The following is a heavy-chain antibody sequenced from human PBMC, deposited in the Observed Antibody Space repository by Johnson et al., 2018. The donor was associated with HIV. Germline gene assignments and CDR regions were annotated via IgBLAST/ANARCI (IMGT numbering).Heavy chain of an antibody. CDR1: GFTVSSNY. V-gene: IGHV3-66*01. J-gene: IGHJ3*02. CDR2: IYSGGST. D-gene: IGHD2-21*01. CDR3: ARGGHCGGDCAGAKQALDI. Sequence: VQLVESGGGVVRPGGSLRLSCAASGFTVSSNYMSWVRQAPGKGLEWVSVIYSGGSTYYADSVKGRFTISRDNSKNTVLLQMNSLRVEDTAVYYCARGGHCGGDCAGAKQALDIWGQGTRVTVSS.